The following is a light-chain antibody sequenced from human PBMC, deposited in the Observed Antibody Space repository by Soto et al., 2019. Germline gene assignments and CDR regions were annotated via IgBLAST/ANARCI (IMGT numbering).Light chain of an antibody. V-gene: IGLV2-23*01. Sequence: QSALTQPGSVSGSPGQSITISCSGTSSDIGSYNLVSGYQQHPGKAPKVIIFEGSRLPSGVSSRFSGSKSGNTASLTISGLRPEDEADYYCSSYAGSNILVVFGGGTKLTVL. CDR1: SSDIGSYNL. CDR2: EGS. CDR3: SSYAGSNILVV. J-gene: IGLJ2*01.